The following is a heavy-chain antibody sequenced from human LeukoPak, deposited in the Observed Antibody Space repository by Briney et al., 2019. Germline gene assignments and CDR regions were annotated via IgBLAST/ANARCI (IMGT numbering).Heavy chain of an antibody. CDR3: ARDGRFPPEVLPRYFDY. Sequence: SETLSLTCAVSGGSISSSNWWSWVRQPPGKGLEWIGEISHSGSTNYNPSLKSRVTISVDTSKNQFSLKLSSVTAADTAVYYCARDGRFPPEVLPRYFDYWGQGTLVTVSS. D-gene: IGHD1-26*01. CDR1: GGSISSSNW. J-gene: IGHJ4*02. CDR2: ISHSGST. V-gene: IGHV4-4*02.